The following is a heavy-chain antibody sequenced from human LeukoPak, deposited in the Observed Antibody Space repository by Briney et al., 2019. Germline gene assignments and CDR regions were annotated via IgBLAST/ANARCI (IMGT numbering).Heavy chain of an antibody. CDR1: GGSISRGSYS. V-gene: IGHV4-61*02. J-gene: IGHJ5*02. Sequence: SQTLSLTCTVSGGSISRGSYSWSWIRQPAGKGLEWIGLIYITGSTNYNPSLKSRVTISVDTSKNQFSLKLRSVTAADTAVYYCARGGLYSGSYYGFDPWGQGTLVTVSS. D-gene: IGHD1-26*01. CDR3: ARGGLYSGSYYGFDP. CDR2: IYITGST.